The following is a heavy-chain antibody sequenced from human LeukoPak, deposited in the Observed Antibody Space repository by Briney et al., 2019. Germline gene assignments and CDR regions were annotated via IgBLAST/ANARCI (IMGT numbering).Heavy chain of an antibody. CDR2: INHSGST. CDR3: ARGMRGYDSGSYYTSWARWFDP. J-gene: IGHJ5*02. Sequence: SETLSLTCAVYGGSFSGYYWSWFRQPPGKGPEWIGEINHSGSTNYNPSLTSRVTISVDTSKNQFSLKLSSVTAADTAVYYCARGMRGYDSGSYYTSWARWFDPWGQGTLVTVSS. D-gene: IGHD3-10*01. V-gene: IGHV4-34*01. CDR1: GGSFSGYY.